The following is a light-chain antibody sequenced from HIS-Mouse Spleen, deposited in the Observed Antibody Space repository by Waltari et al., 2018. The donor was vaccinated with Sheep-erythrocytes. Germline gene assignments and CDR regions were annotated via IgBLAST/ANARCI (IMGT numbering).Light chain of an antibody. V-gene: IGKV3D-20*02. Sequence: EIVLTQSPGTLSLSPGERATLSCRASQSVSSSYLAWYQQKPGQAPRLRIYGASSRATGIPDRFSGSGSGTDFTLTISSLEPEDFAVYYCQQRSNWLTFGGGTKVEIK. CDR3: QQRSNWLT. J-gene: IGKJ4*01. CDR1: QSVSSSY. CDR2: GAS.